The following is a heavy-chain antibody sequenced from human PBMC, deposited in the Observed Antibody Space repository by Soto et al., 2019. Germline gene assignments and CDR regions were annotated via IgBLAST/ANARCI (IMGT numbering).Heavy chain of an antibody. J-gene: IGHJ2*01. Sequence: SVKVSRKASGGTFSSYTISWVRQAPGQGLEWMGRIIPILGIANYAQKFQGRVTITADKSTSTAYMELSSLRSEDTAVYYCAREYSSSSLWYFDRWGRGTLVTVSS. D-gene: IGHD6-6*01. CDR1: GGTFSSYT. V-gene: IGHV1-69*02. CDR3: AREYSSSSLWYFDR. CDR2: IIPILGIA.